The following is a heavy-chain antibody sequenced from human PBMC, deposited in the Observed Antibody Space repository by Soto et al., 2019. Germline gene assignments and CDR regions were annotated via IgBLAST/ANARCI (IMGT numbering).Heavy chain of an antibody. CDR3: AKDGGVRGVIDAFDI. CDR2: VGISGDRT. V-gene: IGHV3-23*04. J-gene: IGHJ3*02. CDR1: GFSFSSYT. Sequence: VQLVESGGGVVQPGGSLRLSCAASGFSFSSYTMGWVRQAPGKGLEWVSVVGISGDRTYYTDSVKGRFTISRDNSKNTLHLQMSSLRAEDTAVYYCAKDGGVRGVIDAFDIGGQGTMVTVSS. D-gene: IGHD3-10*01.